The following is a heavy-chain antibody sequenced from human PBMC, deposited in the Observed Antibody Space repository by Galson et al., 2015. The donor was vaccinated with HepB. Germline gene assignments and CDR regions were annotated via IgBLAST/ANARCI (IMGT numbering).Heavy chain of an antibody. D-gene: IGHD3-9*01. CDR2: ISTKRGNT. J-gene: IGHJ4*02. CDR1: GYTFNKYG. Sequence: SVKVSCKASGYTFNKYGISWVRQAPGQGLEWMGWISTKRGNTKHAQNFQGRVTMTTETSTNTAYMELRSLRSADTAVYYCARDVDWALDYWGQGPLVTVSS. V-gene: IGHV1-18*01. CDR3: ARDVDWALDY.